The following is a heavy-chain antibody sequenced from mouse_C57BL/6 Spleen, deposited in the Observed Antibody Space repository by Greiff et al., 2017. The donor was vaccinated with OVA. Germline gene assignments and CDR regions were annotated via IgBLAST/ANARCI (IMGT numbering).Heavy chain of an antibody. J-gene: IGHJ2*01. V-gene: IGHV10-1*01. D-gene: IGHD1-1*01. CDR2: IRSKSNNYAT. CDR3: VRQSSSLYYFDY. Sequence: EVQLVESGGGLVQPKGSLKLSCAASGFSFNTYAMNWVRQAPGKGLEWVARIRSKSNNYATDYADSVKDRFTISRDDSESMLYLQMKNLKTEDTDMYYCVRQSSSLYYFDYWGQGTTLTVSS. CDR1: GFSFNTYA.